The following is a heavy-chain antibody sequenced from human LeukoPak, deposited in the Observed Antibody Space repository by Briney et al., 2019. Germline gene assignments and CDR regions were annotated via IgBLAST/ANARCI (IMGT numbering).Heavy chain of an antibody. J-gene: IGHJ5*02. D-gene: IGHD2-15*01. V-gene: IGHV1-2*06. CDR3: ARGLGCSVYWFDP. Sequence: ASVKVSCKASGYTFTGYYMHWVRQAPGQGLEWMGRINPNSGGTNSAQKFQGRVTMTRDTSISTAYMELSRLRSDDTAVYYCARGLGCSVYWFDPWGQGTLVTVSS. CDR1: GYTFTGYY. CDR2: INPNSGGT.